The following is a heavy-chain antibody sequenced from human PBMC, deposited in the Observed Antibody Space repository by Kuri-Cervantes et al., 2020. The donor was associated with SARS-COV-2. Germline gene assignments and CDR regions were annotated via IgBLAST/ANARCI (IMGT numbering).Heavy chain of an antibody. CDR1: GGTFSSYA. V-gene: IGHV1-69*06. D-gene: IGHD2-2*01. CDR2: IIPLFGTT. Sequence: SVKVSCKASGGTFSSYAVTWVRQVPGQGFEWMGRIIPLFGTTIYAQKFRDRVTFTADKSTNTAYMELSSLKSEDTAVYYCARPYCTTTTCYDGTFDSWGQGTLVTVSS. J-gene: IGHJ4*02. CDR3: ARPYCTTTTCYDGTFDS.